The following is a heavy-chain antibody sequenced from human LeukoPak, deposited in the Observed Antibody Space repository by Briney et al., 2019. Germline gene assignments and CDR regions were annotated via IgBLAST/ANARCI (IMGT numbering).Heavy chain of an antibody. D-gene: IGHD1-1*01. CDR1: GESFSAYY. V-gene: IGHV4-34*01. CDR2: INHSGRT. Sequence: SETLSLTCAVYGESFSAYYWSWIRQPPGKGLEWIGEINHSGRTIYNPSLTSRVTISVDTSKNQFSLKLSSVTAADTAVYYCAGLESGAFDIWGQGTMVTVSS. J-gene: IGHJ3*02. CDR3: AGLESGAFDI.